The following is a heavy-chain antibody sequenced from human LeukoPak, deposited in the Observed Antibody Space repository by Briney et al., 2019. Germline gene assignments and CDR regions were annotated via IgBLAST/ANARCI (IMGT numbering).Heavy chain of an antibody. Sequence: GGSLRLSCAASGFTFSSYSMNWVRQAPGKGLQWVSYISTSSNTIYYADSVKGRFTISRDNAKNSLYLQVNSLRAEDTAVYYCARDVGIAVAGTDYWGQGTLVTVSS. J-gene: IGHJ4*02. V-gene: IGHV3-48*01. CDR1: GFTFSSYS. CDR3: ARDVGIAVAGTDY. D-gene: IGHD6-19*01. CDR2: ISTSSNTI.